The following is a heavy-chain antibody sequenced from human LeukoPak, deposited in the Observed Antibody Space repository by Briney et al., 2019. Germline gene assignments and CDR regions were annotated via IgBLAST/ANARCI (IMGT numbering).Heavy chain of an antibody. CDR2: ISYDGSNK. CDR1: GFTFSNYA. J-gene: IGHJ3*02. D-gene: IGHD3-3*01. Sequence: GRSLRLSCAASGFTFSNYAMHWVRQAPGKGLEWVAVISYDGSNKYYADSVKGRFTISRDNSKNTLYLQMNSLRAEDTAVYYCASLPDYDFWREDAFDIWGQGTMVTVSS. V-gene: IGHV3-30-3*01. CDR3: ASLPDYDFWREDAFDI.